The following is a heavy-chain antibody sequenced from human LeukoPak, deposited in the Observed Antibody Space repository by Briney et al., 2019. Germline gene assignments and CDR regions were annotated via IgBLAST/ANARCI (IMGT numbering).Heavy chain of an antibody. D-gene: IGHD3-10*01. V-gene: IGHV1-18*01. J-gene: IGHJ4*02. Sequence: ASVKVSCKSSVYTFSSYGITWVRPAPGHGREWMGCISPYNGNTNYAQKLQGRVTMTTDTSTSTAYMELRSLSSGDTAVYYCAKDLSYGSGITPSDYWGQGTLVTISS. CDR2: ISPYNGNT. CDR3: AKDLSYGSGITPSDY. CDR1: VYTFSSYG.